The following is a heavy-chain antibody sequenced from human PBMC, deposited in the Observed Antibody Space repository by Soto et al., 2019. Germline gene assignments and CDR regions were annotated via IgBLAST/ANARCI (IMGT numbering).Heavy chain of an antibody. J-gene: IGHJ6*02. CDR3: ASTALSRSSGWYYYYYGMDV. Sequence: QVQLVQSGAEVKKPGASVKVSCKASGYTFTSYGISWERQAPGQGLEWMGWISAYNGNTNYAQKLQGRVTMTTDTATSTAYMELRSLRSDDTAVYYCASTALSRSSGWYYYYYGMDVWGQGTTVTVSS. CDR1: GYTFTSYG. D-gene: IGHD6-19*01. V-gene: IGHV1-18*01. CDR2: ISAYNGNT.